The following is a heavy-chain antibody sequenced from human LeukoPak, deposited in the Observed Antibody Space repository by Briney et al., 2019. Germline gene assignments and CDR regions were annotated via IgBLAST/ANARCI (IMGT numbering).Heavy chain of an antibody. CDR2: ISGSGYYS. D-gene: IGHD3-10*01. Sequence: GGSLRLSCAASEFTFDNYAMSWVRQAPGKGLEWVSVISGSGYYSYYADSVKGRFTVSRDNSKTTLYLQMNSLRADDTAVYYCAKTYYYGSGSYSWGQGTLVTVSS. CDR1: EFTFDNYA. J-gene: IGHJ5*02. CDR3: AKTYYYGSGSYS. V-gene: IGHV3-23*01.